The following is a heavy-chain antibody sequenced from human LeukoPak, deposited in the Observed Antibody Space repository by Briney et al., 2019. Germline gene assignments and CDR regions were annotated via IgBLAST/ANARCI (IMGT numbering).Heavy chain of an antibody. D-gene: IGHD3-10*01. CDR2: ISGSGGST. CDR3: ARDKYYGSGSYYSNQKARYFDL. V-gene: IGHV3-23*01. Sequence: GGSLRLSCAASGFTFSSYAMSWVRQAPGKGLEWVSAISGSGGSTYYADSVKGRFTISRDNSKNTLYLQMNSLRAEDTAVYYCARDKYYGSGSYYSNQKARYFDLWGRGTLVTVSS. CDR1: GFTFSSYA. J-gene: IGHJ2*01.